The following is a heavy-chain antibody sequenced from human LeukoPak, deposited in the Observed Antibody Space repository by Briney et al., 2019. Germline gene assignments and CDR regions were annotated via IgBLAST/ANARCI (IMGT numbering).Heavy chain of an antibody. J-gene: IGHJ4*02. Sequence: ASVKVSCKTSGYTFTSYGLYWVRQAPGQGLEWMGWISGYNAETNYARKFQGRVTMTTDTSTTTAYMELTSLTSDDTALYYCARDYRYYGREGSLGFWGQGTLVTVSS. CDR1: GYTFTSYG. CDR3: ARDYRYYGREGSLGF. V-gene: IGHV1-18*01. CDR2: ISGYNAET. D-gene: IGHD3-10*01.